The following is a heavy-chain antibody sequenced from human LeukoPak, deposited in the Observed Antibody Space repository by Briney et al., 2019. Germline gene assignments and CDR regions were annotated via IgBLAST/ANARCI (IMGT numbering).Heavy chain of an antibody. D-gene: IGHD3-16*01. Sequence: GGSLRLSCAASGFTFNTYAMSWVRQAPGKGLEWVSAISGSGGSTYYADSVKGRFTISRDNAKNSLYLQMNSLRAEDTAVYYCARGGGDFDYWGQGTLVTVSS. CDR3: ARGGGDFDY. V-gene: IGHV3-23*01. J-gene: IGHJ4*02. CDR1: GFTFNTYA. CDR2: ISGSGGST.